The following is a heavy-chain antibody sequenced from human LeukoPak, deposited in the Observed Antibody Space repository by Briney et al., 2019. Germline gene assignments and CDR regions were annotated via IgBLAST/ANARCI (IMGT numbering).Heavy chain of an antibody. Sequence: PGGSLRLSCAASGFTFNTFSMNWVRQAPGKGLEWVSYISSVSNAMYYADSVKGRFTISRDNAKNSLYLQMNSLRAEDTAMYYCARDLRGGYGPWGQGTMVTVSS. J-gene: IGHJ3*01. CDR2: ISSVSNAM. V-gene: IGHV3-48*04. D-gene: IGHD2-15*01. CDR1: GFTFNTFS. CDR3: ARDLRGGYGP.